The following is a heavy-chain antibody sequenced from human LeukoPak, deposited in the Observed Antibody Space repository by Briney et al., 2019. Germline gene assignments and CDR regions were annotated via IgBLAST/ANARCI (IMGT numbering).Heavy chain of an antibody. Sequence: GGSLRLSCAASGFTFSSYAMSWVRQAPGKGLEWVSAISGSGGSTYYADSVKGRFTISRDNSKNTLYLQMNSLRAEDTAVYYCAKVPIVVVPAANIDWYFDLWGRGTLVTVSS. CDR2: ISGSGGST. CDR3: AKVPIVVVPAANIDWYFDL. J-gene: IGHJ2*01. CDR1: GFTFSSYA. V-gene: IGHV3-23*01. D-gene: IGHD2-2*01.